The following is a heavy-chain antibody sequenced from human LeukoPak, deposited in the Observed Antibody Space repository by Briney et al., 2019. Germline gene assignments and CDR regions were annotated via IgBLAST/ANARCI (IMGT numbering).Heavy chain of an antibody. D-gene: IGHD5-12*01. CDR1: GFTFSSYA. V-gene: IGHV3-23*01. J-gene: IGHJ4*02. Sequence: PGGSLRLSCAASGFTFSSYAMSWVRQAPGKGLEWVSAISGSGGTTYYADSVKGRFTISRDNSKNMVFLQVNTLRAEDTAIYYCAKVKLVASPNDYWGQGTLVTVSS. CDR2: ISGSGGTT. CDR3: AKVKLVASPNDY.